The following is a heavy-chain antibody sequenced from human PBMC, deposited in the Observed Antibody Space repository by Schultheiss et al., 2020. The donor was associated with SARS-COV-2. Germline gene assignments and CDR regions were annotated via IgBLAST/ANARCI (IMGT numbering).Heavy chain of an antibody. CDR3: ARGGPADCSSTSCYWDFDY. V-gene: IGHV4-34*01. Sequence: GSLRLSCAASGFTFSSYAMSWVRQAPGKGLEWIGEINHSGSTNYNPSLKSRVTISVDTSKNQFSLKLSSVTAADTAVYYCARGGPADCSSTSCYWDFDYWGQGALGTVSS. D-gene: IGHD2-2*01. CDR1: GFTFSSYA. CDR2: INHSGST. J-gene: IGHJ4*02.